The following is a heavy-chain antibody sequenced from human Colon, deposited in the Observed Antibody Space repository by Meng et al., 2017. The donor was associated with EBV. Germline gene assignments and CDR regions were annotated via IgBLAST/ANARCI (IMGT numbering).Heavy chain of an antibody. Sequence: QLQEAGPGLVKPSGTLSGTCVVSGGSISSSYRWTWGRQSPGKGLEWIGEMYHSGTTNYNPSLKGRVTISVDTSKNQFSLKVHSVTAADTAVYYCAGGVAQDYGDYEDMDFGSWGHGTLVPVSS. V-gene: IGHV4-4*02. CDR3: AGGVAQDYGDYEDMDFGS. J-gene: IGHJ4*01. CDR1: GGSISSSYR. CDR2: MYHSGTT. D-gene: IGHD4-17*01.